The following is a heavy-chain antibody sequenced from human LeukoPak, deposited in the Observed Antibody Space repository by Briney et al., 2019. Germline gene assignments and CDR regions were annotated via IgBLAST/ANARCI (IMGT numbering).Heavy chain of an antibody. V-gene: IGHV1-46*01. D-gene: IGHD3-3*01. Sequence: GASVKVSCKASGYTFTSYYMHWVRQAPGQGLEWMGIINPSGGSTSYAQKFQGRVTMTRDTSTSTVYMELSSLRSEDTAVYYCARGCSTIRFLEWLPHKRNWFGPWGQGTLVTVSS. CDR2: INPSGGST. CDR3: ARGCSTIRFLEWLPHKRNWFGP. J-gene: IGHJ5*02. CDR1: GYTFTSYY.